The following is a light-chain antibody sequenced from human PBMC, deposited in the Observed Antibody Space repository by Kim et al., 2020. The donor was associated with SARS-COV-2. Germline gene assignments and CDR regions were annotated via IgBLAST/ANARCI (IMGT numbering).Light chain of an antibody. CDR3: QQFDNYPLT. CDR1: QCIYSN. CDR2: DAS. V-gene: IGKV1-9*01. J-gene: IGKJ5*01. Sequence: APVGDRVPIPCRASQCIYSNLAWYQQKPGNVPKILIYDASTLQSGVPSRFSGSGSGTEFTFTISSLQPEDVATYYCQQFDNYPLTFGQGTRVDIK.